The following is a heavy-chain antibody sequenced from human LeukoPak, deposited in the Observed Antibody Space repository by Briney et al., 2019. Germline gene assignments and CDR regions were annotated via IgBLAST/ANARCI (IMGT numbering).Heavy chain of an antibody. J-gene: IGHJ4*02. CDR3: ARRATVTKAFDY. CDR2: IYYSGTT. V-gene: IGHV4-39*01. Sequence: PSETLSLTCTVSGGSISSSTYYWGWIRQPPGKGLEWIGSIYYSGTTYYNPSLKSRVTISVDTSKNQFSLKLRSLTAADTAVYYCARRATVTKAFDYWGQGTLVAVSS. CDR1: GGSISSSTYY. D-gene: IGHD4-17*01.